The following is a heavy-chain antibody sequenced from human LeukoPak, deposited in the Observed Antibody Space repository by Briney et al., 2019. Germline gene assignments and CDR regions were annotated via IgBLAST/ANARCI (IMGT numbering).Heavy chain of an antibody. D-gene: IGHD3-3*01. J-gene: IGHJ4*02. Sequence: ASVKVSCKASGYTFTSYDINWVRQATGQGLEWMGWMNPNSGNTGYAQKFQGRVTITRNTSISTAYRELSSLRSEDTALYYCARGNDFWSGSDYWGQGTLVTVSS. CDR1: GYTFTSYD. V-gene: IGHV1-8*03. CDR2: MNPNSGNT. CDR3: ARGNDFWSGSDY.